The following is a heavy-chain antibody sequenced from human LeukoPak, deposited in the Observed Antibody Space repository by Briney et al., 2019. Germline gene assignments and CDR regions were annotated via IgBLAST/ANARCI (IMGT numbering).Heavy chain of an antibody. D-gene: IGHD5-24*01. CDR3: ARLSATSTIGGFDD. Sequence: GESLKISCKGSGYSFTTYWIAWVRQMPGKGLEWMGIIYPGDSNTRYSPSFQGQVTISADKSISTAYLQWSSLRASDTAMYYCARLSATSTIGGFDDWGQGTLVTVSS. CDR2: IYPGDSNT. V-gene: IGHV5-51*01. J-gene: IGHJ4*02. CDR1: GYSFTTYW.